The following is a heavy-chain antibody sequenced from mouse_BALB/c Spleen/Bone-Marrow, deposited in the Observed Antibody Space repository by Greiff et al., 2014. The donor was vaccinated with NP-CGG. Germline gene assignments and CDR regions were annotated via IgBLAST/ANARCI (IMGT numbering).Heavy chain of an antibody. J-gene: IGHJ2*01. V-gene: IGHV5-17*02. CDR2: ISSGSSTI. CDR1: GFTFSSFG. CDR3: ARSGSRCGYFDY. D-gene: IGHD1-1*01. Sequence: EVKLEESGGGLVQPGGSRKLSCAASGFTFSSFGMHWVRQAPEKGLEWVAYISSGSSTIYYADTVMGRFTISRDNSKNTLFLQMTSLRCEETAMYYCARSGSRCGYFDYWGQGTTLTVSS.